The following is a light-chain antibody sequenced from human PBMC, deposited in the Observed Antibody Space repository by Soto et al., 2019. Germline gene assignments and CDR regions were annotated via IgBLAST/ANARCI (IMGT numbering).Light chain of an antibody. CDR1: QSISNW. V-gene: IGKV1-5*01. CDR3: QQYNNWPQIT. J-gene: IGKJ5*01. CDR2: HAS. Sequence: DIQMTHSPATLSASVGDRVTITCRASQSISNWLAWYQQKPGTAPKLLIYHASTLESGVPSRFSGSGSGTAFTLTISSLQSADFAVYYCQQYNNWPQITFGQGTRLEIK.